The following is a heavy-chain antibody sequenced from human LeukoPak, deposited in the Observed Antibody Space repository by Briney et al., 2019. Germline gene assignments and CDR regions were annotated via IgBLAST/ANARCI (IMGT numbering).Heavy chain of an antibody. D-gene: IGHD6-19*01. Sequence: GGSLRLSCAASGFTFSSYSMNWVRQAPGKGLEWVSYISSSSSTIYYADSVKGRFTISRDNAKNSLYLQMNSLRAEDTAVYYCARGPRSSGWYGGWFDYWGQGTLVTVSS. CDR3: ARGPRSSGWYGGWFDY. CDR2: ISSSSSTI. J-gene: IGHJ4*02. CDR1: GFTFSSYS. V-gene: IGHV3-48*01.